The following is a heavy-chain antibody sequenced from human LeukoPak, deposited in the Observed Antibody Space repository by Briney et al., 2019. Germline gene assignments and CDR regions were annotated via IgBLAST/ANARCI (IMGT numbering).Heavy chain of an antibody. J-gene: IGHJ4*02. Sequence: RGSPRLSCAASGFTFSNFAMSWVRQAPGKGLQWVSAISDSGGGTFYADSVKGRFTISRDNSKNTLYLQMNSLRAEDTAVYYCAKVGVGWVAFEYWGQGTLVTVPS. V-gene: IGHV3-23*01. CDR2: ISDSGGGT. CDR1: GFTFSNFA. CDR3: AKVGVGWVAFEY. D-gene: IGHD3-16*01.